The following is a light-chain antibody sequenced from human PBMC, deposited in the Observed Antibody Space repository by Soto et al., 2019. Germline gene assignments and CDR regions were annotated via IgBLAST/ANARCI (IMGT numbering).Light chain of an antibody. V-gene: IGKV3D-20*02. CDR3: QQRSNWPLT. CDR2: GAS. CDR1: QSVSNNY. Sequence: EIVLTQSPGTLSLSPGERATLSCRASQSVSNNYLAWYQQKPGQAPRLLIYGASNRATGIPDRFSGSGSGTDFTLTISSLEPADFVVYYCQQRSNWPLTFGGRTKVNIK. J-gene: IGKJ4*01.